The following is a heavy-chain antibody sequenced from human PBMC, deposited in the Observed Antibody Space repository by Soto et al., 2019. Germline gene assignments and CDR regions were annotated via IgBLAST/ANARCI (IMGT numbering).Heavy chain of an antibody. V-gene: IGHV3-23*01. CDR2: ISGSGGST. J-gene: IGHJ4*02. CDR3: AKDTRITGTTSLDY. CDR1: GFTFNSYA. D-gene: IGHD1-7*01. Sequence: GGSLRLSCAASGFTFNSYAMSWVRQAPGKGLEWVSAISGSGGSTYYADSVKGRFTISGDNSKNTLYLQMNSLRAEDTAVYYCAKDTRITGTTSLDYWGQGTLVTVSS.